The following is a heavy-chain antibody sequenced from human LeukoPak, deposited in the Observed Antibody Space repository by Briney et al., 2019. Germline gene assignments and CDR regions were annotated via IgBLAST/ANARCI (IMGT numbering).Heavy chain of an antibody. CDR2: IHTNTGVT. CDR1: GYIFTGYV. D-gene: IGHD3-10*01. Sequence: ASVRVSCKASGYIFTGYVMHWVRQAPGQGLEWMGWIHTNTGVTRESQKFHGRVTLTRDTSISTAYLELSSLTSDGTAVYYCARDLEGDLGTITDYWGQGSLVSVS. V-gene: IGHV1-2*02. CDR3: ARDLEGDLGTITDY. J-gene: IGHJ4*02.